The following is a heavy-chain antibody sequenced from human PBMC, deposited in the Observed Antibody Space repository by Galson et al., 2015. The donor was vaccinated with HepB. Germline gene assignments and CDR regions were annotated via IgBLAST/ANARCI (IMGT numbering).Heavy chain of an antibody. CDR1: GGTFSSYT. CDR3: ARERDRGYSYGSPFDY. CDR2: IIPILGIA. J-gene: IGHJ4*02. D-gene: IGHD5-18*01. V-gene: IGHV1-69*04. Sequence: SVKVSCKASGGTFSSYTISWVRQAPGQGLEWMGRIIPILGIANYAQKFQGRVTITADKSTSTAYMELSSLRSEDTAVYYCARERDRGYSYGSPFDYWGQGTLVTVSS.